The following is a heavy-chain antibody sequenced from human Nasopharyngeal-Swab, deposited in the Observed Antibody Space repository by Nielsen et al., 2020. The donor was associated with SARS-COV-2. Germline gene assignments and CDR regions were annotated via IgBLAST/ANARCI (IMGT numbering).Heavy chain of an antibody. D-gene: IGHD2-8*01. CDR3: AKGDIVLMVYPASAFDI. V-gene: IGHV3-9*01. CDR2: ISWNSGSI. CDR1: GFTFSSYA. Sequence: SLKISCAASGFTFSSYAMHWVRQAPGKGLEWVSGISWNSGSIGYADSVKGRFTISRDNAKNSLYLQMNSLRAEDTALYYCAKGDIVLMVYPASAFDIWGQGTMVPSLQ. J-gene: IGHJ3*02.